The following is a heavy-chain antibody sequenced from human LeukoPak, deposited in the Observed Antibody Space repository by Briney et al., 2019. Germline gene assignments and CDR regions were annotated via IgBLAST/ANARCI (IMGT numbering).Heavy chain of an antibody. J-gene: IGHJ6*04. Sequence: GESLKISCQASGYNFVTNWIGWVRQMPGKGLEWMAIINPSDSDIRYSPSFQGQVTISADKSISTAYLQWSSLKASDTAMYYCARHKSWKNGVDVWGKGTTVTVSS. CDR3: ARHKSWKNGVDV. CDR1: GYNFVTNW. CDR2: INPSDSDI. V-gene: IGHV5-51*01. D-gene: IGHD1-1*01.